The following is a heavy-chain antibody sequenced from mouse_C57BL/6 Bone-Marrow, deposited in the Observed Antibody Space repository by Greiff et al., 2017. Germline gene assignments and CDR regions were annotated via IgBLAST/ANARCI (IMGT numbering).Heavy chain of an antibody. Sequence: QVQLQQSGAELAKPGASVKLSCKASGYTFTRYWMHWVKQRPGQGLEWIGYINPSSGYTKYNQKFKDKATLTADKSSSTAYMQLSSLTYEDSAVYYCARGPITTVVEGYFDVWGTGTTVTVSS. CDR2: INPSSGYT. V-gene: IGHV1-7*01. CDR1: GYTFTRYW. J-gene: IGHJ1*03. CDR3: ARGPITTVVEGYFDV. D-gene: IGHD1-1*01.